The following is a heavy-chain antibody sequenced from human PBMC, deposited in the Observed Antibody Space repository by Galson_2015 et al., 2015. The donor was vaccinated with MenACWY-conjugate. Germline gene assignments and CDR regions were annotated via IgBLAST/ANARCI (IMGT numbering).Heavy chain of an antibody. J-gene: IGHJ6*03. CDR2: IKSQTDGGKI. Sequence: SLRLSCAGSAFTFSNDYMSWVRQAPGKGLEWVGRIKSQTDGGKIEYAATVKGRFTISRDDKKNKLYMQMNSLKIEDTAVYYCTTLKPDSCCFHLFHFYIDVRRKCTTVTFSS. V-gene: IGHV3-15*01. D-gene: IGHD2-21*01. CDR3: TTLKPDSCCFHLFHFYIDV. CDR1: AFTFSNDY.